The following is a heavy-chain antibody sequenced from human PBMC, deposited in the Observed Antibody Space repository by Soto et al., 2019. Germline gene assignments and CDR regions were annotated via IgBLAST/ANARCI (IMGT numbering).Heavy chain of an antibody. CDR2: ISPYTRNT. Sequence: QVQLVQSGDEVKKPGASVKVSCKASGYIFVNYGIAWVRQAPGQGLEWMGWISPYTRNTHSATKVQGRLTMTTDTSTSTAYMDLGSLTSDDTAVYYCVMVDNYVTPTPQYVSGQGTTVTVSS. J-gene: IGHJ6*02. CDR3: VMVDNYVTPTPQYV. V-gene: IGHV1-18*01. CDR1: GYIFVNYG. D-gene: IGHD3-16*01.